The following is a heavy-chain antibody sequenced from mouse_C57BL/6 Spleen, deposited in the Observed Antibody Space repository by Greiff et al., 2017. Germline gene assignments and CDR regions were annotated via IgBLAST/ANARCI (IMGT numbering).Heavy chain of an antibody. CDR1: GFNIKDDY. Sequence: VQLQQSGAELVRPGASVKLSCTASGFNIKDDYMHWVKQRPEQGLEWIGWIDPENGDTESASKFQGKATITADTSSNTAYLQLSSLTSEDTAVYYCTTLYDYDGYYFDYWGQGTTLTVSS. V-gene: IGHV14-4*01. J-gene: IGHJ2*01. D-gene: IGHD2-4*01. CDR2: IDPENGDT. CDR3: TTLYDYDGYYFDY.